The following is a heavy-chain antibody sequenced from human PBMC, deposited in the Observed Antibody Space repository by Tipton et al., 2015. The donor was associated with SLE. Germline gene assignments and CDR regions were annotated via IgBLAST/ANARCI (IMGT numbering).Heavy chain of an antibody. D-gene: IGHD3-3*01. V-gene: IGHV4-38-2*02. J-gene: IGHJ4*02. CDR2: IYHSGST. CDR3: ARKIFGVAFYFDY. Sequence: LRLSCTVSGYSISGDYFWGWIRQPPGRGLEWIGSIYHSGSTYYKSSLKSRVSISVDTSKNQFSLKLTSVTAADTAVYYCARKIFGVAFYFDYWGQGTLVTVSS. CDR1: GYSISGDYF.